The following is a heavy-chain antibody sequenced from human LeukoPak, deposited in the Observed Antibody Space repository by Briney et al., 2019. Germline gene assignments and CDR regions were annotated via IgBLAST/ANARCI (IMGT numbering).Heavy chain of an antibody. CDR3: ARDLVTVTKGFDI. Sequence: SETLSLTCTVSGDSFSSHYWTWIRQPPGKGLEGIGYISYIGSTNYSPSLKSRVTISIDTSKNQFSLKLSSVTAADTAVYYCARDLVTVTKGFDIWGQGTVVSVSS. CDR1: GDSFSSHY. J-gene: IGHJ3*02. D-gene: IGHD4-17*01. V-gene: IGHV4-59*11. CDR2: ISYIGST.